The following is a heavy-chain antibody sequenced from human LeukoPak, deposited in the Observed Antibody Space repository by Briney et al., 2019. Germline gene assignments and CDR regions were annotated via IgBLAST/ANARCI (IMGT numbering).Heavy chain of an antibody. Sequence: SVKVSCKASGYTFTSSALNWVRQAPGQGLEWMGGIIPIFGTANYAQKFQGRVTITADESTSTAYMELSSLRSEDTAVYYCARSREGYDSSSRNNWFDPWGQGTLVTVSS. CDR1: GYTFTSSA. V-gene: IGHV1-69*13. D-gene: IGHD3-22*01. CDR2: IIPIFGTA. J-gene: IGHJ5*02. CDR3: ARSREGYDSSSRNNWFDP.